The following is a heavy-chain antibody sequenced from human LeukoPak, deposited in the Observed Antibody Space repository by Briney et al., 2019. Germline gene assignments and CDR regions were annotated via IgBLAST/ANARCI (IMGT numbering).Heavy chain of an antibody. J-gene: IGHJ6*04. V-gene: IGHV3-48*03. CDR2: ISSSGSTI. D-gene: IGHD3-10*02. Sequence: QPVGSLRLSCAASGFTFSSYEMNWVRQAPGKGLEWVSYISSSGSTIYYADSVKGRFTISRDNAKNSLYLQMNSLRAEDTAVYYCAELGITMIGGVWGKGTTVTICS. CDR1: GFTFSSYE. CDR3: AELGITMIGGV.